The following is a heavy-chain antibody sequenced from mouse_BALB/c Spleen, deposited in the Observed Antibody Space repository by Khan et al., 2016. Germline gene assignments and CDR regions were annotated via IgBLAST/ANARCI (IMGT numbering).Heavy chain of an antibody. CDR1: GFTFNTYA. CDR2: IRSKSNNYAT. J-gene: IGHJ3*01. Sequence: EVKLLESGGGLVQPKGSLKLSCAASGFTFNTYAMNWVRQAPGKGLEWVARIRSKSNNYATYYADSVKDRFTISRDDSQSILSLLMTNLTTEATAMFDCVRQDYGAYWGQGTLVTVSA. CDR3: VRQDYGAY. D-gene: IGHD1-1*02. V-gene: IGHV10-1*02.